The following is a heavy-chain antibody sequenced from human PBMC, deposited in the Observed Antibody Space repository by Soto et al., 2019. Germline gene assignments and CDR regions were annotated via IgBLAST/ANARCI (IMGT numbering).Heavy chain of an antibody. CDR1: GGSISSYY. J-gene: IGHJ4*02. Sequence: PSETLSLTCTVSGGSISSYYWSWIRQPPGKGLEWIGYIYYSGSTNYNPSLKSRVTISVDTSKNQFSLKLSSVTAADTAVYYCARKSYDFWSGYYIWGQGTLVTVSS. V-gene: IGHV4-59*01. CDR3: ARKSYDFWSGYYI. CDR2: IYYSGST. D-gene: IGHD3-3*01.